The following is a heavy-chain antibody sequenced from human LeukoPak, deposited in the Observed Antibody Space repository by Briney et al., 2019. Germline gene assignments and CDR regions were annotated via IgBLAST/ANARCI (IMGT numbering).Heavy chain of an antibody. V-gene: IGHV4-59*01. CDR2: IYYSGST. CDR1: GGSISSYY. D-gene: IGHD6-6*01. Sequence: SETLSLTCTVSGGSISSYYWSWIRQPAGKGLEWIGYIYYSGSTNYNPSLKSRVTISVDTSKNQFSLKLSSVTAADTAVYYCARGTYSSSSVAYWGQGTLVTVSS. CDR3: ARGTYSSSSVAY. J-gene: IGHJ4*02.